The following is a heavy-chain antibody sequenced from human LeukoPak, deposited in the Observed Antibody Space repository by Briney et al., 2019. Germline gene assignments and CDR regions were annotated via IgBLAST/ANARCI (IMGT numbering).Heavy chain of an antibody. J-gene: IGHJ3*02. D-gene: IGHD5-12*01. CDR3: AREWLRFPDGAFDI. CDR1: GGTFSSYA. CDR2: IIPIFGTA. V-gene: IGHV1-69*13. Sequence: ASVKVSCKASGGTFSSYAISWVRQAPGQGLEWMGGIIPIFGTANYAQKFQGRVTITADESTSTAYMELSSLRSEDTAVYYCAREWLRFPDGAFDIWGQGTMVTVSS.